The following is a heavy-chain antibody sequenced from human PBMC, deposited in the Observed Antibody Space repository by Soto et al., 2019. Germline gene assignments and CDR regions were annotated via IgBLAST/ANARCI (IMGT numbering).Heavy chain of an antibody. Sequence: ASVKVSCKASGYTFTSYDINWVRQATGQGLEWMGWMNPNSGNTGYAQKFQGRVTMTRNTSISTAYMELSSLRSEDRAVYYCARALFYYYDSSGYSLDYWGQGTLVTVSS. CDR2: MNPNSGNT. V-gene: IGHV1-8*01. J-gene: IGHJ4*02. CDR1: GYTFTSYD. D-gene: IGHD3-22*01. CDR3: ARALFYYYDSSGYSLDY.